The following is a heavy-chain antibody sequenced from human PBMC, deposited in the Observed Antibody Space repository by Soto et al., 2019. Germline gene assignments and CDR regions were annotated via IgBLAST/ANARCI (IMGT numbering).Heavy chain of an antibody. J-gene: IGHJ5*02. CDR1: GASIGSGVW. CDR2: IFHDGNT. CDR3: ARNEGWTGRDH. D-gene: IGHD1-1*01. V-gene: IGHV4-4*02. Sequence: SETLSLTCAVSGASIGSGVWWSWVRQPPGKGLEWIAEIFHDGNTNYSPSLKSRVTISVDKSQNQFSLNVYSVTAADTAVYYCARNEGWTGRDHWGQGPRIRVSS.